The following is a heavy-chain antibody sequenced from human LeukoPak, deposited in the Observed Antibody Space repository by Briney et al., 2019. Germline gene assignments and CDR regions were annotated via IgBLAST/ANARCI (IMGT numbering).Heavy chain of an antibody. D-gene: IGHD6-13*01. Sequence: SQTLSLTCTVSGGSISSGGYYWSWIRQHRGKGLEWIGYIYYSGSTYYNPSLKSRVTISVDTSKNQFSLKLSSVTAADTAVYYCARTIAAAGLGNYYYYYGIDVWGQGTTVTASS. CDR1: GGSISSGGYY. CDR2: IYYSGST. J-gene: IGHJ6*02. V-gene: IGHV4-31*03. CDR3: ARTIAAAGLGNYYYYYGIDV.